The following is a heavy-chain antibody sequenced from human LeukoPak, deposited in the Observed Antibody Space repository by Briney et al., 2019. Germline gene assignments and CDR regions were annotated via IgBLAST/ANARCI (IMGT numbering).Heavy chain of an antibody. CDR3: ARARAYYDFWSGSHYGMDV. CDR2: IYYSGST. D-gene: IGHD3-3*01. V-gene: IGHV4-59*12. CDR1: GGSISSYY. J-gene: IGHJ6*02. Sequence: SETPSLTCTVSGGSISSYYWSWIRQPPGKGLEWIGYIYYSGSTNYNPSLKSRVTISVDTSKNQFSLKLSSVTAADTAVYYCARARAYYDFWSGSHYGMDVWGQGTTVTVSS.